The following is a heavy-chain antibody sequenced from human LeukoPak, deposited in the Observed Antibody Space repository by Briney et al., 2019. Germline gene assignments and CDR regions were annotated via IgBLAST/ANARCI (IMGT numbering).Heavy chain of an antibody. J-gene: IGHJ4*02. V-gene: IGHV1-46*01. D-gene: IGHD5-18*01. CDR3: ARELGGYSYGRYFDY. Sequence: GASVKVSCKASGYTFTSYYMHWVRQAPGQGLEWMGIINPSGGSTSYAQKFQGRVTMTRDMSTSTVYMELSSLRSEDTAVYYCARELGGYSYGRYFDYWGQGTLVTVSS. CDR2: INPSGGST. CDR1: GYTFTSYY.